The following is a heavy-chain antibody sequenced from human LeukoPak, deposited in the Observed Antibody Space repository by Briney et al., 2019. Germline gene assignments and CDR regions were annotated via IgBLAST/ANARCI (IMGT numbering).Heavy chain of an antibody. V-gene: IGHV3-53*04. D-gene: IGHD3-22*01. CDR2: IYSDDST. J-gene: IGHJ3*02. CDR3: AKTRSSGYYYFAFDI. Sequence: GGSLRLSCAASGFTVSSNYMSWVRQAPGKGLEWVSVIYSDDSTYYADSVKGRFTISRHNSKNTLYLQMNSLRAEDTAVYYCAKTRSSGYYYFAFDIWGQGTMVTVSS. CDR1: GFTVSSNY.